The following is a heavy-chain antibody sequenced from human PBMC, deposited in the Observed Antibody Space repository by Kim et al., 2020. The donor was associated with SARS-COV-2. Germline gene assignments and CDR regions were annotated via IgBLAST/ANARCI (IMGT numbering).Heavy chain of an antibody. V-gene: IGHV3-30*03. J-gene: IGHJ4*02. CDR2: LLHDGSDK. Sequence: GGSLRLSCTASGFTFHTYGMHWVRQAPGKGLEWVAVLLHDGSDKHHADSVKGRFTISRDNSKNTLYLQMSSLRPEDTAMYYCARDIYFYYWGWGTRVTVS. CDR3: ARDIYFYY. CDR1: GFTFHTYG.